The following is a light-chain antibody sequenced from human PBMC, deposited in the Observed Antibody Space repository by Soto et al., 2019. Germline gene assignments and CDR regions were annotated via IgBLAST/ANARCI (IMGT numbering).Light chain of an antibody. CDR2: LNSDGSH. Sequence: QLVLTQSPSASASLGASVKLTCTLSSGHSSYSIAWHQQQPEKGPRFLVKLNSDGSHNKGDGIPDRFSASSSGAERYLTIASLQSEDEAAYYCQAWGTGMVFGGGTKLTVL. V-gene: IGLV4-69*01. J-gene: IGLJ2*01. CDR3: QAWGTGMV. CDR1: SGHSSYS.